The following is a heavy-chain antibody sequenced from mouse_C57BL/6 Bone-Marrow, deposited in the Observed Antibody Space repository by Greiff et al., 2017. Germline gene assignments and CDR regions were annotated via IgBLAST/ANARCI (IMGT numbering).Heavy chain of an antibody. V-gene: IGHV1-59*01. Sequence: QVQLQQPGAELVRPGPSVKLSCKASGYTFTSYWMHWVKQRPGQGLEWIGVIDPSDSYTNYNQKFKGKATLTVDTSSSTAYMQLSILTSEDSAVYYCARPATVVDWYFDVWGTGTTGTVSS. CDR1: GYTFTSYW. CDR2: IDPSDSYT. D-gene: IGHD1-1*01. J-gene: IGHJ1*03. CDR3: ARPATVVDWYFDV.